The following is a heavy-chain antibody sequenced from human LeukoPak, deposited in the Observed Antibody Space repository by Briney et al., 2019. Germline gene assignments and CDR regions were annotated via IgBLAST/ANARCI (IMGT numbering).Heavy chain of an antibody. CDR3: ARDVYDYVWGSYRYRGLDY. CDR1: GGTFSSYA. V-gene: IGHV1-69*01. Sequence: SVKVSCKASGGTFSSYAISWVRQAPGQGLEWMGGIIPIFGTANYAQKFQGRVTITADESTSTAYMELSSLRSEDTAVYYCARDVYDYVWGSYRYRGLDYWGQGTLVTVSS. D-gene: IGHD3-16*02. CDR2: IIPIFGTA. J-gene: IGHJ4*02.